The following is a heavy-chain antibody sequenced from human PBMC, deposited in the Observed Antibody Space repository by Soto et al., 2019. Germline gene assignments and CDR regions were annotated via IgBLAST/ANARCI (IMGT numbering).Heavy chain of an antibody. Sequence: SVKVSCKASGGTFSSYAINWVRQAPGQGLEWMGGIIPIFGTANYAQKFQGRVTITADESTSTAYMELSSLRSEDTAVYYCVCTVTEDASNDYWGQGTLVTVSS. CDR2: IIPIFGTA. CDR1: GGTFSSYA. CDR3: VCTVTEDASNDY. V-gene: IGHV1-69*13. J-gene: IGHJ4*02. D-gene: IGHD4-17*01.